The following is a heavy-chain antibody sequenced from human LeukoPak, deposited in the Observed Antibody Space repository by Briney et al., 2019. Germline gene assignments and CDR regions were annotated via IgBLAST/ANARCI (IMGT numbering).Heavy chain of an antibody. Sequence: GASVKVSCKASRYTFTSYDINWVRQATGQGLEWMGWMNPNSGNTGYAQKFQGRVTITRNTSISTAYMELSSLRSEDTAVYYCARGADSSSTGGYYMDVWGKGTTVTVSS. J-gene: IGHJ6*03. CDR3: ARGADSSSTGGYYMDV. V-gene: IGHV1-8*03. CDR1: RYTFTSYD. D-gene: IGHD6-13*01. CDR2: MNPNSGNT.